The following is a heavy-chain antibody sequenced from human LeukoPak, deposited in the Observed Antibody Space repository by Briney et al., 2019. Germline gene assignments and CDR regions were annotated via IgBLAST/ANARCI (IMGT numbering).Heavy chain of an antibody. V-gene: IGHV1-46*01. CDR2: INPSGGST. CDR3: ARAGTTGYSSGWYRYDAFDI. CDR1: GYTFTSYY. J-gene: IGHJ3*02. Sequence: ASVKVSCKASGYTFTSYYMHWVRQGPGQGLEWMGIINPSGGSTSYAQKFQGRVTMTRDTSTSTVYMELSSLRSEDTAVYYCARAGTTGYSSGWYRYDAFDIWGQGTMVTVSS. D-gene: IGHD6-19*01.